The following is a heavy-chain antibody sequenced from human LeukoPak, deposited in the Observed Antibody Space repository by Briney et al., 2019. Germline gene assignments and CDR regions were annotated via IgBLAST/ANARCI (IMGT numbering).Heavy chain of an antibody. J-gene: IGHJ4*02. D-gene: IGHD3-10*01. CDR1: GFTFSSYW. Sequence: PGGSLRLSCVASGFTFSSYWMHWVRQAPGQGLVWVSRINTDGRRTYYADSVKGRFTISRDSAKNTVYLQMNSLRAEDTAVYYCARGLSGRNGFFDYWGQGNLVTVSA. CDR3: ARGLSGRNGFFDY. CDR2: INTDGRRT. V-gene: IGHV3-74*01.